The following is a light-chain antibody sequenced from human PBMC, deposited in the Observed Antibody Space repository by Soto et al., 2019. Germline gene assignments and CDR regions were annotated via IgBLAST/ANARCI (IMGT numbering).Light chain of an antibody. CDR1: SSNIGTYT. V-gene: IGLV1-44*01. Sequence: QSVLTQPPSASGTPGQRVTISCSGSSSNIGTYTVNWYQQLPGTAPKLLICSNNQRPSGVPDRFSGSKSGTSASLAISGLQSEDEADYYCAAWDDNLNAVIFGGGTKLTVL. CDR2: SNN. J-gene: IGLJ2*01. CDR3: AAWDDNLNAVI.